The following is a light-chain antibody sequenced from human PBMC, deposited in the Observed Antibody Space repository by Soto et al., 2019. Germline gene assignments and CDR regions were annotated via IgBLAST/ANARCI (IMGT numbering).Light chain of an antibody. CDR1: QSISRQ. J-gene: IGKJ1*01. CDR3: LHYQSYWT. V-gene: IGKV1-5*03. CDR2: QAS. Sequence: DIQMTQSPSTLSASVGDRVSLTCRASQSISRQLAWYQQKTGKAPNLLIYQASNVETNVPSRFTGSGSRKEFTLTISRLQPDDLASYYCLHYQSYWTFGQGTKVEVK.